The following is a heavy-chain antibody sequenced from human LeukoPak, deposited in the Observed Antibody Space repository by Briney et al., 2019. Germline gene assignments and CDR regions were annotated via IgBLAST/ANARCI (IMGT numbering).Heavy chain of an antibody. V-gene: IGHV1-18*01. CDR3: ATDWDSYDTSGYFFAY. Sequence: GASVKVSCKASGYTFSTYGFSWVRQAPGQGLEWMGWISVYNGNTNYALKFQGRVTMTRDTSTITAYMELRSLRSDDTALYYCATDWDSYDTSGYFFAYWGQGTLVTVSS. D-gene: IGHD3-22*01. J-gene: IGHJ4*02. CDR2: ISVYNGNT. CDR1: GYTFSTYG.